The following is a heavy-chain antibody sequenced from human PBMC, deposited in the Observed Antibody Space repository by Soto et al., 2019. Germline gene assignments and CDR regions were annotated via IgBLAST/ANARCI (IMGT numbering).Heavy chain of an antibody. Sequence: GGSLRLSCAASGFTFSDYYMSWIRQAPGKGLEWISYSSNSGTFARYADSVKGRFSISRDNAKNSLYLQIDSLRGEDTAIYYCARSGDNDNLLEYWGQGTTVTVSS. J-gene: IGHJ4*02. CDR3: ARSGDNDNLLEY. V-gene: IGHV3-11*06. D-gene: IGHD1-1*01. CDR2: SSNSGTFA. CDR1: GFTFSDYY.